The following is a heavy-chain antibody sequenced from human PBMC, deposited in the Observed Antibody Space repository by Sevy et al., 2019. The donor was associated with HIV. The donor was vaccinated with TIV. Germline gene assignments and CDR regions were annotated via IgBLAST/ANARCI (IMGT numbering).Heavy chain of an antibody. Sequence: GGSLRLSCAASGFTCDDYAMHWVRQAPGKGLEWVSGISWNSGSIGYAVSVKGRFTISRDNAKNSLYLQMNSLRAEDTALYHCAKDLGSGWFYGMDVWGQGTTVTVSS. CDR2: ISWNSGSI. J-gene: IGHJ6*02. D-gene: IGHD6-19*01. CDR1: GFTCDDYA. V-gene: IGHV3-9*01. CDR3: AKDLGSGWFYGMDV.